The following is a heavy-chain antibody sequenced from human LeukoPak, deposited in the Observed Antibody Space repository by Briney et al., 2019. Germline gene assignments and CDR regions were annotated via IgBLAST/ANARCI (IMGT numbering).Heavy chain of an antibody. CDR2: IYYSGST. J-gene: IGHJ4*02. CDR1: GGSISSYY. D-gene: IGHD3-16*02. V-gene: IGHV4-59*08. CDR3: ARHLLKYDYVWGSYRYTPTFDY. Sequence: SETLSLTCTVSGGSISSYYWSWIRQPPGKGLEWIGYIYYSGSTNYNPSLKSRVTISVDTSKNQFSLKLSSVTAADTAVYYCARHLLKYDYVWGSYRYTPTFDYWGQGTLVTVSS.